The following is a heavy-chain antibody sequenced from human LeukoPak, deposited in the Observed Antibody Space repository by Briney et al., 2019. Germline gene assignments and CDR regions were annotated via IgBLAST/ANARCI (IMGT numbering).Heavy chain of an antibody. J-gene: IGHJ4*02. V-gene: IGHV3-48*01. CDR1: GFTFSSYS. Sequence: PGGSLRLSCAASGFTFSSYSMNWVRQAPGKGLEWVSHINGATNTIYYADSVKGRLTISRDNDKNSLYLQMNSLRAEDTAVYYCATYGSGSYPFDYWGQGTLVTVSS. CDR2: INGATNTI. CDR3: ATYGSGSYPFDY. D-gene: IGHD3-10*01.